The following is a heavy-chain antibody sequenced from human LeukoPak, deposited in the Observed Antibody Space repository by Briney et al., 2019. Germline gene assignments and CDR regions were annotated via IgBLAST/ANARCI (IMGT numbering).Heavy chain of an antibody. Sequence: SETLSLTCAVYGGSFSGYYWSWIRQPPGKGLEWIGEINHSGSTNYNPSLKSRVTISVDTSKNQFSLKLSSVTAADTAVYYCASGRWLQFFDYWGQGTLVTVSS. D-gene: IGHD5-24*01. CDR2: INHSGST. CDR1: GGSFSGYY. V-gene: IGHV4-34*01. J-gene: IGHJ4*02. CDR3: ASGRWLQFFDY.